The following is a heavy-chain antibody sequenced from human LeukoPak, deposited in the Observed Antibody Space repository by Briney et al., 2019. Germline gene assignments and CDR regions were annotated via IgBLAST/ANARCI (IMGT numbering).Heavy chain of an antibody. J-gene: IGHJ4*02. CDR3: ARDLFPAVAGTADY. CDR2: ISGSGGST. D-gene: IGHD6-19*01. Sequence: PGGSLRLSCAASGFTFSNYAMSWVRQAPGKGLEWVSSISGSGGSTYYADSVKGRFTISRDNSKNTLYLQMNSLRAEDTAVYYCARDLFPAVAGTADYWGQGTLVTVSS. V-gene: IGHV3-23*01. CDR1: GFTFSNYA.